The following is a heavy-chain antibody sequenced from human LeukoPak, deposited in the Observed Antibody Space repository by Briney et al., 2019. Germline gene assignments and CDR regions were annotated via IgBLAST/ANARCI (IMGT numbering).Heavy chain of an antibody. J-gene: IGHJ4*02. CDR2: MSYDGSNK. Sequence: GGSLRLSCAASGFTLSSYGMHWVRQAPGKGLEWVAVMSYDGSNKYYADSVKGRFTISRDNSKNTLYLQMNSLRAEDTAVYYCAKDRADMAQGYFDYWGQGTLVTVSS. CDR1: GFTLSSYG. D-gene: IGHD5-18*01. CDR3: AKDRADMAQGYFDY. V-gene: IGHV3-30*18.